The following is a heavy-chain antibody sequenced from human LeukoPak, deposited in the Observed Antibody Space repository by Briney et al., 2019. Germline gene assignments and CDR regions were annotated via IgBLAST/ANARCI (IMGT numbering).Heavy chain of an antibody. J-gene: IGHJ3*02. CDR1: GVTFSSDG. V-gene: IGHV3-30*19. CDR3: ARDRSSSSPQDEDGFDI. CDR2: ISYDGRKK. Sequence: GGALRLSCAPSGVTFSSDGMHWVRQGPGKGREWGALISYDGRKKYYADSVKGRFTISGDNSKNTLYLQMNSLRAEDTAVYYCARDRSSSSPQDEDGFDIWGQGTMVTVSS. D-gene: IGHD6-6*01.